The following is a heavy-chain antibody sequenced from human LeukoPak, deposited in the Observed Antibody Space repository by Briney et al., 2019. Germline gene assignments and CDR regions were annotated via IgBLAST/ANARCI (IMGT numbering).Heavy chain of an antibody. Sequence: SETLSLTCTVSGGSISSYYWSWIRQPPGKGLEWIGYIYYSGSTNYNPSLKSRVTISVDTSKNQFSLKLSSVTAADTAVYYCARERNGDYGEVYFGYWGQGTLVTVSS. J-gene: IGHJ4*02. D-gene: IGHD4-17*01. CDR1: GGSISSYY. CDR3: ARERNGDYGEVYFGY. V-gene: IGHV4-59*01. CDR2: IYYSGST.